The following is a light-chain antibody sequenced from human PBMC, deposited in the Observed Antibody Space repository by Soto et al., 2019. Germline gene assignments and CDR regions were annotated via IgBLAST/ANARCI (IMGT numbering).Light chain of an antibody. CDR2: EDS. Sequence: QSALTQPASVSGSPGQSSTISCTGTSSDVGGYNLVSWYQQHPGKAPKLMLCEDSKRPSGVSSRFSGSKSGNTATLTISGLQAEDEADYYCCSYAGGSTFAVFGGGTKLTVL. J-gene: IGLJ3*02. CDR3: CSYAGGSTFAV. V-gene: IGLV2-23*02. CDR1: SSDVGGYNL.